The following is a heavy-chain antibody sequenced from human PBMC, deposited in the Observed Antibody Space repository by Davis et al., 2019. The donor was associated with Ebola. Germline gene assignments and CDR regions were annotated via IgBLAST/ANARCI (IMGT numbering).Heavy chain of an antibody. CDR2: IYPGDSDT. D-gene: IGHD4-17*01. V-gene: IGHV5-51*01. J-gene: IGHJ2*01. CDR1: GYSFTSYW. CDR3: ARCPGDFNWYFDL. Sequence: PGGSLRLSCKGSGYSFTSYWIGWVRQMPGKGLEWMGIIYPGDSDTRYSPSFQGQVTISADKSISTAYLQWSSLKASDTAMYYCARCPGDFNWYFDLWGRGTLVTVSS.